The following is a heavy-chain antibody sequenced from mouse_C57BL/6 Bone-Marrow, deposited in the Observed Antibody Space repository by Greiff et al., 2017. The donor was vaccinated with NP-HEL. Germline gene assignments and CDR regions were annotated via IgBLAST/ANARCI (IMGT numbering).Heavy chain of an antibody. CDR3: ARIQLRLPATHYAMDY. V-gene: IGHV1-78*01. J-gene: IGHJ4*01. CDR1: GYTFTDHT. Sequence: VQLQQSDAELVKPGASVKISCKVSGYTFTDHTIHWMKQRPEQGLEWIGYIYPRDGSTKYNEKFKGKATLTADKSSSTAYMQLNSLTSEDSAVYFCARIQLRLPATHYAMDYWGQGTSVTVSS. D-gene: IGHD3-2*02. CDR2: IYPRDGST.